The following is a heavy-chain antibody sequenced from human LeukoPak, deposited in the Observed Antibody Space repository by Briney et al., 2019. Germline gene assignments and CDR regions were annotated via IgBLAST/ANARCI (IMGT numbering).Heavy chain of an antibody. CDR3: ARTFDYYMDV. CDR1: GSSITSVSY. J-gene: IGHJ6*03. CDR2: LSHSGAT. V-gene: IGHV4-38-2*02. Sequence: PSETLSLTCSVSGSSITSVSYWAWIRQAPEKGLEWIGSLSHSGATYYNPSLTSRLSTSVDTSKNQFSLKLSSVTAADAAVYYCARTFDYYMDVWDKGTTVTVSS.